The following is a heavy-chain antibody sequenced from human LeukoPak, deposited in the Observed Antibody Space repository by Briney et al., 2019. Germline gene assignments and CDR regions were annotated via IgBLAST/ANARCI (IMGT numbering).Heavy chain of an antibody. CDR1: GFTFSSYA. CDR2: ISGSGGST. CDR3: ARDRPFGGYDGFDY. D-gene: IGHD5-12*01. V-gene: IGHV3-23*01. Sequence: GGSLRLSCAASGFTFSSYAMSWVRQAPGKGLEWVSAISGSGGSTYYADSVKGRFTISRDNSKNTLYLQMNNLRAEDTAVYFCARDRPFGGYDGFDYWGQGTLVTVSS. J-gene: IGHJ4*02.